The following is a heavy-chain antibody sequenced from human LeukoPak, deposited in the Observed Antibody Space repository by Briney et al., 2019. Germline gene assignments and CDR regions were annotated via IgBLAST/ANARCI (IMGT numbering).Heavy chain of an antibody. V-gene: IGHV1-2*04. CDR2: INPNSGGT. CDR3: AREGVGATKSAFDI. CDR1: GYTFTGYY. Sequence: ASVKVSCKASGYTFTGYYMHWVRQAPGQGLEWMGWINPNSGGTNYAQKFQGWVTMTRGTSISTAYMELSRLRSDDTAVYYCAREGVGATKSAFDIWGQGTMVTVSS. D-gene: IGHD1-26*01. J-gene: IGHJ3*02.